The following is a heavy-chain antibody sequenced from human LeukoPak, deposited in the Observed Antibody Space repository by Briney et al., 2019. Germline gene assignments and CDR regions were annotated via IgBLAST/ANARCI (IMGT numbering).Heavy chain of an antibody. CDR3: VRGQGAFGGYEWANWFDP. D-gene: IGHD5-12*01. J-gene: IGHJ5*02. CDR1: GGSIRSSSYY. V-gene: IGHV4-39*02. Sequence: PSETLSLTCTVSGGSIRSSSYYWAWIRQPPGKGLEWIATGHYSGSTFYNPSLNSRLTLSIDTSKNLFSQQVTSVTAADTAMYYCVRGQGAFGGYEWANWFDPWGQGTLVTVSS. CDR2: GHYSGST.